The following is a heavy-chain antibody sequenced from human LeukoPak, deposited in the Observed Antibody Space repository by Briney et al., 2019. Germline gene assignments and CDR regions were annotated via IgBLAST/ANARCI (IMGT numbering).Heavy chain of an antibody. CDR1: GYNFATYW. CDR2: IYPDESNI. Sequence: GESLKISCKGSGYNFATYWIAWVRQMPGKGLEWMGIIYPDESNIRYSPSFQGQVTISADKSISTAYLQWSSLKASDAAMYYCARPPSRGYSSSFEFWGQGTLVTVSS. J-gene: IGHJ4*02. CDR3: ARPPSRGYSSSFEF. V-gene: IGHV5-51*01. D-gene: IGHD5-18*01.